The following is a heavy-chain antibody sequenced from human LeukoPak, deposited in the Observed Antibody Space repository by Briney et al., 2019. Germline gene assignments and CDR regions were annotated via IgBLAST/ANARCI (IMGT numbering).Heavy chain of an antibody. CDR2: IYPADSDT. CDR1: GHSFTSYW. V-gene: IGHV5-51*01. Sequence: GESLKISCKGSGHSFTSYWIGWVRQMPGKGLEWTGIIYPADSDTRYSPSFQGQVTISADKSISTAYLQWNSLQASDTAMYYCARLASEGTFDYWGQGTLVTVSS. J-gene: IGHJ4*02. D-gene: IGHD3-10*01. CDR3: ARLASEGTFDY.